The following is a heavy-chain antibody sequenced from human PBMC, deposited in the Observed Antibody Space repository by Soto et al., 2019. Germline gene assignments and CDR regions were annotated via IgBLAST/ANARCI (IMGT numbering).Heavy chain of an antibody. Sequence: QVQLVQSGAEVKKPGSSVKVSCKAPGGTFSSYAISWVRQAPGHGLEWMGGIIPIFGTAKYAQKFQGRVTITADDSTSTGYMELSSLRSEDTAVYYCARSQGGSSSLDIYYYYYYGMDVWGQGTTVTVSS. CDR3: ARSQGGSSSLDIYYYYYYGMDV. J-gene: IGHJ6*02. CDR1: GGTFSSYA. D-gene: IGHD2-15*01. V-gene: IGHV1-69*01. CDR2: IIPIFGTA.